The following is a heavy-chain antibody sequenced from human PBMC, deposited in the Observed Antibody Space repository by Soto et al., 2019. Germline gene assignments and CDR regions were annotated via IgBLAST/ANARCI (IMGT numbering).Heavy chain of an antibody. J-gene: IGHJ4*02. Sequence: QVQLVQSGAEVKKPGASVKVSCKASGYTFTSYYMHWVRQAPGQGLEWMGIINPSGGSTSYAQKFQGRVTMTRDTSTSTVYMELSSLRSEDTAVYYCAKDKVGGTYFSGLDYWGQGALVTVSS. D-gene: IGHD1-26*01. CDR3: AKDKVGGTYFSGLDY. V-gene: IGHV1-46*01. CDR1: GYTFTSYY. CDR2: INPSGGST.